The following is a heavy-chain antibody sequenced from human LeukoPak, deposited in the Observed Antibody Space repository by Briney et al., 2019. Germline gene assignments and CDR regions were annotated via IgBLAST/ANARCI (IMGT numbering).Heavy chain of an antibody. V-gene: IGHV3-23*01. CDR1: AFTFSNYA. CDR2: ISGSGGSA. D-gene: IGHD1-26*01. J-gene: IGHJ3*02. Sequence: GGSLRLSCAASAFTFSNYAMSWVRQAPGKGLEWVSVISGSGGSADYTDSVKGRFTISRGNSKNTLYLQMNSLRAEDTAVYYCARSGSYDAFDIWGQGTMVTVSS. CDR3: ARSGSYDAFDI.